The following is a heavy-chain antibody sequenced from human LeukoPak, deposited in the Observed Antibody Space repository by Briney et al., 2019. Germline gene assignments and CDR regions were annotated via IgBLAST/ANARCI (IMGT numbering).Heavy chain of an antibody. CDR1: GGSISSGSYY. D-gene: IGHD3-16*01. V-gene: IGHV4-61*02. J-gene: IGHJ6*03. CDR3: ARDLGLHYMDV. Sequence: SETLSLTCTVSGGSISSGSYYWSWIRQPAGKGLEWIGRFYTSGSTNYNPSLKSRVTISLDTSKNQFSLKLSSVTAADTAVYYCARDLGLHYMDVWGKGTTVTVSS. CDR2: FYTSGST.